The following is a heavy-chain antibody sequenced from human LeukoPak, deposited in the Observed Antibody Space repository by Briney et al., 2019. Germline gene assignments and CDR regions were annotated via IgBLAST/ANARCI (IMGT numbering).Heavy chain of an antibody. J-gene: IGHJ4*02. Sequence: SGPTLVNPTQTLTLTRIFSGFSLSTSGVGVGWIRQPPGKALEWLALIYWNDDKRYSPSLKSRLTITKDTSKNQVVLTMTNMDPVDTATYYCAHTTTVVTVDYWGQGTLVTVSS. CDR3: AHTTTVVTVDY. V-gene: IGHV2-5*01. CDR2: IYWNDDK. CDR1: GFSLSTSGVG. D-gene: IGHD4-23*01.